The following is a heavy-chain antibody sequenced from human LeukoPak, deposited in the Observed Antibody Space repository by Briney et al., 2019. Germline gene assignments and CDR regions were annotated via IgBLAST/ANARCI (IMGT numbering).Heavy chain of an antibody. CDR3: AREWRGTGTYCFDY. V-gene: IGHV1-2*02. J-gene: IGHJ4*02. CDR1: GYTFTGYY. Sequence: GASVKVSCKASGYTFTGYYMHWVRQAPGQGLEWMGWINPNSGGTNYAQKFQGRVTMTRDTSINTAYMELSSLKSDDAAVYYCAREWRGTGTYCFDYWGQGTLVTVSS. CDR2: INPNSGGT. D-gene: IGHD2-8*02.